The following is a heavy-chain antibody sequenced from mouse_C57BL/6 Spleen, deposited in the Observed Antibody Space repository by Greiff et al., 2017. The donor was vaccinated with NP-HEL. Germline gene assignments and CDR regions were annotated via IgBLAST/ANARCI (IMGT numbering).Heavy chain of an antibody. CDR2: ISNGGGST. CDR3: ARHRNAYAMAY. V-gene: IGHV5-12*01. Sequence: EVQLVESGAGLVQPGGSLKLSCAASGYTFSDYYMYWVRQTPDKRLEWVAYISNGGGSTYYPDTFKGRFTLSRDNAKNTLYLQMSRLKSEDSALYYCARHRNAYAMAYWGQGTPVTVSS. J-gene: IGHJ4*01. CDR1: GYTFSDYY.